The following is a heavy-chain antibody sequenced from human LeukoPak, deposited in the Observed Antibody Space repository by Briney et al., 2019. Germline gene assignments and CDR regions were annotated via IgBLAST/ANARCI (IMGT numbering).Heavy chain of an antibody. CDR2: INTNTGNP. CDR1: GYTFTSYA. V-gene: IGHV7-4-1*02. J-gene: IGHJ5*02. Sequence: ASVKVSCKASGYTFTSYAMNWVRQAPGQGLEWMGWINTNTGNPTYAQGFTGRFVFSLDTSVSTAYLQISSLKAEDTAVYYCASFPSATSDPSIKKKLRLGELSFPHWFDPWGQGTLVTVSS. CDR3: ASFPSATSDPSIKKKLRLGELSFPHWFDP. D-gene: IGHD3-16*02.